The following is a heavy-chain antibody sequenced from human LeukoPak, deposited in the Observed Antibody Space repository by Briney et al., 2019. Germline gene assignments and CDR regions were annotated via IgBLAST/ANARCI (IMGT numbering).Heavy chain of an antibody. J-gene: IGHJ6*03. D-gene: IGHD5-24*01. Sequence: ASVKVSCKASGYTFTSYGISWVRQAPGQGLEWMGWMNPNSGNTGYAQKFQGRVTITRNTSISTAYMELSSLRSEDTAVYYCARAPIIEEMATIWGYYYYYMDVWGKGTTVTVSS. CDR2: MNPNSGNT. CDR1: GYTFTSYG. CDR3: ARAPIIEEMATIWGYYYYYMDV. V-gene: IGHV1-8*03.